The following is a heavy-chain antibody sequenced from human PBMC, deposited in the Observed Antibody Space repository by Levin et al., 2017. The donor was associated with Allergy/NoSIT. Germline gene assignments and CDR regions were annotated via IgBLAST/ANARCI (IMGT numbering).Heavy chain of an antibody. V-gene: IGHV3-53*01. CDR2: IYSGGST. CDR3: ARGESIAPHAYYFDY. Sequence: PGGSLRLSCAASGFTVSSNYMSWVRQAPGKGLEWVSVIYSGGSTYYADSVKGRFTISRDNSKNTLYLQMNSLRAEDTAVYYCARGESIAPHAYYFDYWGQGTLVTVSS. D-gene: IGHD6-6*01. CDR1: GFTVSSNY. J-gene: IGHJ4*02.